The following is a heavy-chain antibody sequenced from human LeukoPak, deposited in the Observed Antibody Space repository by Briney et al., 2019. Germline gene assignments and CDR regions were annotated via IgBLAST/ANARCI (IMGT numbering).Heavy chain of an antibody. Sequence: PGGSLRLSCAASGFTLSSYAMSWVRQAPGKGLEWVSAISGSGGSTYYADSVKGRFTVSRDNSKNTPYLQMNSLRAEDTAVYYCAKRPAAAYYYYMDVWGKGTTVTVSS. J-gene: IGHJ6*03. CDR3: AKRPAAAYYYYMDV. CDR1: GFTLSSYA. D-gene: IGHD6-13*01. CDR2: ISGSGGST. V-gene: IGHV3-23*01.